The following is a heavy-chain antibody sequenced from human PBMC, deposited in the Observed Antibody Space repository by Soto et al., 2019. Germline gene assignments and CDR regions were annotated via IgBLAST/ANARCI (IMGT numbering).Heavy chain of an antibody. CDR1: GGSISSYY. D-gene: IGHD5-12*01. CDR2: IYYSGST. V-gene: IGHV4-59*01. CDR3: ARAYGGYADY. J-gene: IGHJ4*02. Sequence: QVQLQESGPGLVKPSETLSLTCTVSGGSISSYYWSWIRQPPGKGLEWIWYIYYSGSTNYNPSLKRRVTISVDTSKNQFSLKLSSVTAADTAVYYCARAYGGYADYWGQGALVTVSS.